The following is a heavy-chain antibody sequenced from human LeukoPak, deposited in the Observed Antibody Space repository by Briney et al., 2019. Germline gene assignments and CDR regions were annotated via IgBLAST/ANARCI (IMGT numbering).Heavy chain of an antibody. V-gene: IGHV4-4*07. CDR3: ARVSSSWYQDWYFDL. Sequence: AETLSLTCTVSGGSISSYQWSWIRQPAGKGLEWIGRTYTSGSTNYNPSLKSRVTMSVDMSKNQFSLKLSSMIAADTAVYYCARVSSSWYQDWYFDLWGRGTLVTVPS. CDR1: GGSISSYQ. D-gene: IGHD6-13*01. J-gene: IGHJ2*01. CDR2: TYTSGST.